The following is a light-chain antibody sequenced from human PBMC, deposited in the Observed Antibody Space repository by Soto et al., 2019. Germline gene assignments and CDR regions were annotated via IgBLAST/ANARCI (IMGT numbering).Light chain of an antibody. CDR2: DVS. CDR1: SSDVGGYNH. CDR3: CSYAGSYTFVV. Sequence: QSALTQPRSVSGSPGQSVTISCTGTSSDVGGYNHVSWHQQHPGKAPKLMIYDVSRRPSGVPDRFSGSKSGNTASLTISGGQAEDEDDYYCCSYAGSYTFVVFGGGTQLTVL. V-gene: IGLV2-11*02. J-gene: IGLJ2*01.